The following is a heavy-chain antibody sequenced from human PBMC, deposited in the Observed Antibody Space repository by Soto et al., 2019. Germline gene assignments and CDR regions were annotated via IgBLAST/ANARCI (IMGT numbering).Heavy chain of an antibody. V-gene: IGHV1-18*01. CDR1: GYTSPSYT. D-gene: IGHD6-13*01. Sequence: QVQLVQSGPEVKKPGASVKVSCKASGYTSPSYTITWVRQAPGQGLEWMGRITAYNGNTNYAQKFQGRVTMTTDTSTNTAYMQLRSLSSDHTAVYYCASGRQQLGEDFGYSGNYAMDVWGQGTAVTVSS. CDR2: ITAYNGNT. J-gene: IGHJ6*02. CDR3: ASGRQQLGEDFGYSGNYAMDV.